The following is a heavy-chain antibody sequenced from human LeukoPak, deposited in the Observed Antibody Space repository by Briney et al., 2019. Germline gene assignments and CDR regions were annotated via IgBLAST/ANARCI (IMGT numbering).Heavy chain of an antibody. CDR3: ARDRFNRVVIPTDY. CDR2: ISYDGSNK. Sequence: SGGSLRLSCAASGFTFSSYAVPWVRQAPGKGLEWVAVISYDGSNKYYADSVKGRFTISRDNSKNTLYLQMNSLRAEDTAVYYCARDRFNRVVIPTDYWGQGTLVTVSS. V-gene: IGHV3-30-3*01. J-gene: IGHJ4*02. CDR1: GFTFSSYA. D-gene: IGHD3-3*01.